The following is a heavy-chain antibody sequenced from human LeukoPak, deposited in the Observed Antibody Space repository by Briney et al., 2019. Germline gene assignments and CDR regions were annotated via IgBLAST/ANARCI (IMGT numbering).Heavy chain of an antibody. Sequence: SETLSLTCTVSGGSISSYYWSWIRQPPGKGLEWIGYMYYSGSTNYNPSLKSRVTISVDTSKSQFSLKLSSVTAADTAVYYCARGYCSGGSCYLGYYYYYYMDVWGKGTTVTVSS. J-gene: IGHJ6*03. D-gene: IGHD2-15*01. CDR3: ARGYCSGGSCYLGYYYYYYMDV. CDR1: GGSISSYY. CDR2: MYYSGST. V-gene: IGHV4-59*01.